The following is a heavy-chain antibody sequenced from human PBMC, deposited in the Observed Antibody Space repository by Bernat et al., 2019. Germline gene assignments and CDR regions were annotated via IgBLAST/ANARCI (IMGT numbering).Heavy chain of an antibody. CDR3: LADIPRPLSQIDY. J-gene: IGHJ4*02. Sequence: EVQVVESGGGLVKPGESLRLSCAGSGFSFIDAWMTWVRQAPGKGPEWVGRIKSKRACGGIDYAAPVKGRFTISRDDSNNTLYLQMNSLKTEDTAVYYCLADIPRPLSQIDYWGQGTLVTVSS. V-gene: IGHV3-15*01. CDR2: IKSKRACGGI. D-gene: IGHD2-2*02. CDR1: GFSFIDAW.